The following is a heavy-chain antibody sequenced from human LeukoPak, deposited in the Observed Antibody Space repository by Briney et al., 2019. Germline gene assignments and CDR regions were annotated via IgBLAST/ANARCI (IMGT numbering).Heavy chain of an antibody. CDR1: GYSFTNFD. CDR3: ARGPQWRGDYYFMDV. CDR2: MNPNSGNK. Sequence: ASVKVSCTASGYSFTNFDINWVRQATGQGLEWMGWMNPNSGNKGYAQKFQGRFTMTMNTSITTAYMELSSLRSEDTAVYYCARGPQWRGDYYFMDVWGRGTTVTVSS. J-gene: IGHJ6*03. D-gene: IGHD6-19*01. V-gene: IGHV1-8*01.